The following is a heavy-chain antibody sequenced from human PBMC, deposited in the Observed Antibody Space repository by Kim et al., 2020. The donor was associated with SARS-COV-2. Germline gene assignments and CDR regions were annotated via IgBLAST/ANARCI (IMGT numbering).Heavy chain of an antibody. CDR3: ARDIAHYYGSGGYFGY. D-gene: IGHD3-10*01. CDR1: GFTFDVYA. V-gene: IGHV3-9*01. CDR2: INWNSGST. J-gene: IGHJ4*02. Sequence: GGSLRLSCAASGFTFDVYAMHWVRQPPGKGLEWVSGINWNSGSTGYADSVKGRFTFSRDNARNSLYLEMNRLRADDTALYFCARDIAHYYGSGGYFGYWGQGTQVTVSS.